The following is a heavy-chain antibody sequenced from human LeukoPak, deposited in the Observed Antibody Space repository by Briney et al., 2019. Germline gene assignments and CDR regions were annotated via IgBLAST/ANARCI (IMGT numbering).Heavy chain of an antibody. D-gene: IGHD3-22*01. J-gene: IGHJ3*02. CDR2: INHSGST. CDR1: GGSFSGYY. Sequence: SETLSLTCAVYGGSFSGYYWSWIRQPPGKGLEWIGEINHSGSTNYNPSLKSRVTISVDTSKNQFSLKLSSVTAADTAVYYCATSGSYYDSSGSSKRGAFDIWGQGTMVTVSS. V-gene: IGHV4-34*01. CDR3: ATSGSYYDSSGSSKRGAFDI.